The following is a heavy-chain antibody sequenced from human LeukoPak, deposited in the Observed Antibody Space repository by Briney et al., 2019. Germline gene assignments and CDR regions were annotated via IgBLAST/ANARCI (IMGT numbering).Heavy chain of an antibody. V-gene: IGHV1-2*06. D-gene: IGHD3-22*01. Sequence: ASVKVSCKASGYTFTSYDINWVRQAPGQGLEWMGRINPNSGGTNYAQKFQGRVTMTRDTSISTAYMELSRLRSDDTAVYYCASPHYYDSSGYFDIWGQGTMVTVSS. CDR2: INPNSGGT. CDR3: ASPHYYDSSGYFDI. CDR1: GYTFTSYD. J-gene: IGHJ3*02.